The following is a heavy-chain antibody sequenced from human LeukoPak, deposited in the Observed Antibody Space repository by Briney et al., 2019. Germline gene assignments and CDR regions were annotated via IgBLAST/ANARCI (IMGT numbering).Heavy chain of an antibody. CDR2: INPNGGAT. CDR1: GYTFSIYY. Sequence: ASVKVSCKASGYTFSIYYMHWVRQAPGQGLEWMGWINPNGGATSYAQRFQGRVTMTRDTSISTAYMELSGLTSDDTAVYYCARNPPYCTSTSCYNDYWGQGNPGHRLL. D-gene: IGHD2-2*02. J-gene: IGHJ4*02. V-gene: IGHV1-2*02. CDR3: ARNPPYCTSTSCYNDY.